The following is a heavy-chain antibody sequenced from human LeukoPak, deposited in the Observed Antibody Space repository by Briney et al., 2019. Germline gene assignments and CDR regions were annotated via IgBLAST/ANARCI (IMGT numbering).Heavy chain of an antibody. J-gene: IGHJ4*02. CDR3: ARGSAGNDY. Sequence: GGSLRLSCAASGFTFSTYWMSWVRQAPGKGLEWVANIKEDGSEEYYVDSLEGRFTISRDNAKNSLYLQMNSLRAEDTAMYYCARGSAGNDYWGQETLVTVSS. D-gene: IGHD6-13*01. CDR1: GFTFSTYW. CDR2: IKEDGSEE. V-gene: IGHV3-7*01.